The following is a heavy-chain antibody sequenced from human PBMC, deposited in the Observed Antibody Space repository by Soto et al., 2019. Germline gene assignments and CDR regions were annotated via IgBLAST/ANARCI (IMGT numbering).Heavy chain of an antibody. Sequence: PSETLSLTCTVSGGSISSYYWSWIRQPAGKGLEWIGRIYTSGSTNYNPSLKSRVTMSVDTSKNQFSLKLSSVTAADTAVYYCARDGNYYDNSGSRGGIDFCGQRSTVPVSS. J-gene: IGHJ6*02. V-gene: IGHV4-4*07. CDR1: GGSISSYY. D-gene: IGHD3-22*01. CDR3: ARDGNYYDNSGSRGGIDF. CDR2: IYTSGST.